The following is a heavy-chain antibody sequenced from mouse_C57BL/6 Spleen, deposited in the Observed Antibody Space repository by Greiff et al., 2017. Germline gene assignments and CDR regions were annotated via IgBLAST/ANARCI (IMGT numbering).Heavy chain of an antibody. CDR1: GYTFTSYW. D-gene: IGHD1-1*01. Sequence: QVQLQQPGAELVMPGASVKLSCKASGYTFTSYWMHWVKQRPGQGLEWIGEIDPSDSYTNYNQKFKGKSTLTVDKSSSTAYMQLSSLTSEDSAVYDSARRGSNYFDYRGQGATLTVSS. CDR3: ARRGSNYFDY. J-gene: IGHJ2*01. V-gene: IGHV1-69*01. CDR2: IDPSDSYT.